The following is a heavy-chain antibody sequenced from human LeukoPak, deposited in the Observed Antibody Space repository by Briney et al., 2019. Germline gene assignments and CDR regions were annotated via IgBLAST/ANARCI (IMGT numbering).Heavy chain of an antibody. V-gene: IGHV3-21*01. CDR2: ISSSSSYI. Sequence: GGSLRLSCAASGFTFSSYSMNWVRQAPGKGLEWVSSISSSSSYIYYADSVKGRFTISRDNAKSSLYLQMNSLRAEDTAVYYCAREEYTYYYDSSGYQPTYDYWGQGTLVTVSS. J-gene: IGHJ4*02. CDR1: GFTFSSYS. CDR3: AREEYTYYYDSSGYQPTYDY. D-gene: IGHD3-22*01.